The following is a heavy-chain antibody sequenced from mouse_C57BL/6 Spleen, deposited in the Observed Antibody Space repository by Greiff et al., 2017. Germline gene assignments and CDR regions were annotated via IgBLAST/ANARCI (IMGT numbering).Heavy chain of an antibody. J-gene: IGHJ2*01. CDR1: GYAFSSSW. CDR2: IYPGDGDT. D-gene: IGHD1-1*01. V-gene: IGHV1-82*01. Sequence: VKLMESGPELVKPGASVKISCKASGYAFSSSWMNWVKQRPGKGLEWIGRIYPGDGDTNYNGKFKGKATLTADKSSSTAYMQLSSLTSEDSAVYFCARGGVVATDYWGQGTTLTVSS. CDR3: ARGGVVATDY.